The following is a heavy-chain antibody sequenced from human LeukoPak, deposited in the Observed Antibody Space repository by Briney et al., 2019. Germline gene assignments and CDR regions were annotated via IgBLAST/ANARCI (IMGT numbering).Heavy chain of an antibody. D-gene: IGHD3-10*01. CDR1: GFTFSSYE. Sequence: GGSLRLSCAASGFTFSSYEMNWVRQAPGKGLEWVSYISSSGSTICYADSVKGRFTISRDNAKNSLYLQMNRLRAEDTAVYYCARERPDGSLGMDVWGQGTTVTVSS. CDR3: ARERPDGSLGMDV. CDR2: ISSSGSTI. V-gene: IGHV3-48*03. J-gene: IGHJ6*02.